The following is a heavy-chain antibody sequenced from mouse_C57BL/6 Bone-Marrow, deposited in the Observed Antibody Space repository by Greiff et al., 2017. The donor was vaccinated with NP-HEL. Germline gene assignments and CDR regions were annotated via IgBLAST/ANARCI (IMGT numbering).Heavy chain of an antibody. CDR1: GFTFSSYG. Sequence: EVHLVESGGDLVKPGGSLKLSCAASGFTFSSYGMSWVRQTPDKRLEWVATISSGGSYTYYPDSVKGRFTISRDNAKNTLYLQMSSLKSEDTAMYYCARHAWGDAMDYWGQGTSVTVSS. CDR2: ISSGGSYT. V-gene: IGHV5-6*01. D-gene: IGHD4-1*01. J-gene: IGHJ4*01. CDR3: ARHAWGDAMDY.